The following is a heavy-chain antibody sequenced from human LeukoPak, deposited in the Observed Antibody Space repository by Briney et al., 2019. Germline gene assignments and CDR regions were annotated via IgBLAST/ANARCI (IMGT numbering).Heavy chain of an antibody. J-gene: IGHJ4*02. Sequence: PGGSLRLSCAASGFTFSSYSMNWVRQAPGKGLEWVAPISRSSSYIYYADSVKGRFTISRDNAKNSLYLQMNSLRAEDTAVYYCARDKGMVRGVIGYWGQGTLVTVSS. D-gene: IGHD3-10*01. CDR3: ARDKGMVRGVIGY. CDR1: GFTFSSYS. V-gene: IGHV3-21*01. CDR2: ISRSSSYI.